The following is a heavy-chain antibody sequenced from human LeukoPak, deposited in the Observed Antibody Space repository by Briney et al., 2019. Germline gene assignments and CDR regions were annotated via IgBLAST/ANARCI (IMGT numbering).Heavy chain of an antibody. Sequence: SETLSLTCSVSGGSISSNYWSWIRQPPGKGLEWIGSFSCSGSTYYNPSLKSRVTISVDTSKSQFSLYMDSVTAADTAVYYCARDWNRYAYWGQGTLVTVSS. D-gene: IGHD1-1*01. CDR1: GGSISSNY. CDR2: FSCSGST. J-gene: IGHJ4*02. V-gene: IGHV4-59*12. CDR3: ARDWNRYAY.